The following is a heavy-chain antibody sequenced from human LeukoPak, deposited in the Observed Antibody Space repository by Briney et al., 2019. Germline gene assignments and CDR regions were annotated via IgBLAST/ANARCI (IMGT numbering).Heavy chain of an antibody. Sequence: ASVKVSYKASGGTFSSYAISWVRQAPGQGLEWMGGIIPIFGTANYAQKFQGRVTITADESTSTAYMELSSLRSDDTAVYYCARTSHESVLYWSDPWGQGTLVNVSS. CDR3: ARTSHESVLYWSDP. V-gene: IGHV1-69*13. CDR1: GGTFSSYA. J-gene: IGHJ5*02. CDR2: IIPIFGTA. D-gene: IGHD3-16*01.